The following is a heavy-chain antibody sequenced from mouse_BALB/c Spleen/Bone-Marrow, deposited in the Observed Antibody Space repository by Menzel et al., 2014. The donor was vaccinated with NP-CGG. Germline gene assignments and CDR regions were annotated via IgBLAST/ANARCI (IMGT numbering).Heavy chain of an antibody. CDR2: SRNKANGYTT. Sequence: EVNVVDSGGGLAQPGGSLRLSCAPSGFTFTDYYMSWVRQPPGKALEWLGFSRNKANGYTTEYSASVKGRFTISRDNSQSILYLQMNTLRAEDSATYYCARDINYDIYWYFDVWGAGTTVTVSS. CDR1: GFTFTDYY. D-gene: IGHD2-4*01. J-gene: IGHJ1*01. CDR3: ARDINYDIYWYFDV. V-gene: IGHV7-3*02.